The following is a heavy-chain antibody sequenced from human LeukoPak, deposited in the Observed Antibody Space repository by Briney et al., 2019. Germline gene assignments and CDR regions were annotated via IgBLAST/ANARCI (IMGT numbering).Heavy chain of an antibody. CDR3: TRDEKQPYFDTYAFWTHFDY. J-gene: IGHJ4*02. D-gene: IGHD3/OR15-3a*01. CDR1: GFTLGEYA. Sequence: GRSLRLLCTGSGFTLGEYALSWLRQAPGKGLEWIGSIRSEAYGGSTQYAASVTGRFTLSRDNSGNIVYLQMNSLQIDDTAMYYCTRDEKQPYFDTYAFWTHFDYWGQGTLVTVSS. CDR2: IRSEAYGGST. V-gene: IGHV3-49*03.